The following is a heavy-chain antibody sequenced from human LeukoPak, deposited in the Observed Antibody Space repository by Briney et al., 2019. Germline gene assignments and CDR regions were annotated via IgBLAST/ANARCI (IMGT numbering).Heavy chain of an antibody. Sequence: GGSLRLSCAASGFTVSSNYMSWVRQAPGKGLEWVGFIRSKAYGGTTEYAASVKGRFTISRDDSKSIAYLQMNSLKTEDTAVYYCTRPKTYYDFWSGSYWGQGTLVTVSS. D-gene: IGHD3-3*01. CDR3: TRPKTYYDFWSGSY. J-gene: IGHJ4*02. CDR1: GFTVSSNY. V-gene: IGHV3-49*04. CDR2: IRSKAYGGTT.